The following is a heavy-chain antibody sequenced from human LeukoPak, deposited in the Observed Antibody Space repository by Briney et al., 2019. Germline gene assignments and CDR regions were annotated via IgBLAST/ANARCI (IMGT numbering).Heavy chain of an antibody. CDR1: GFTFSSYW. J-gene: IGHJ4*02. D-gene: IGHD3-10*01. V-gene: IGHV3-7*01. CDR3: ARETRLLWFGELRGDFDY. CDR2: IKQDGSEK. Sequence: PGGSLRLSCAASGFTFSSYWMSWVRQAPGKGLEWVANIKQDGSEKYYVDSVKGRFTISRDNAKNSLYLQMNSLRAEDTAVHYCARETRLLWFGELRGDFDYWGQGTLVTVSS.